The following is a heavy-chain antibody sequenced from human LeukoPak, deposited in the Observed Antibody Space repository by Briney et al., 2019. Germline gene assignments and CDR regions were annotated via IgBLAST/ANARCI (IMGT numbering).Heavy chain of an antibody. Sequence: SQTLSLTCTASGGSISSGSYYWSWIRQPAGKGLEWIGRIYTSGSTNYNPSLKSRVTISVDTSKNQFSLKLSSVTAADTAVYYCARAVTSSSSWYKWVNWFDPWGQGTLVTVSS. D-gene: IGHD6-13*01. CDR1: GGSISSGSYY. CDR2: IYTSGST. J-gene: IGHJ5*02. V-gene: IGHV4-61*02. CDR3: ARAVTSSSSWYKWVNWFDP.